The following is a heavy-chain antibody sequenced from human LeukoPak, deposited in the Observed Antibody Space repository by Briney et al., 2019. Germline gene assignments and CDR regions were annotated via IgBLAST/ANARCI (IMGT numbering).Heavy chain of an antibody. CDR1: GYKFTDYF. CDR3: STLNFRDGMDV. CDR2: VRPKNGDT. J-gene: IGHJ6*02. Sequence: SVKVSCKASGYKFTDYFLHRVRQVPGQGPEWMGWVRPKNGDTKYAQKFQGRVTMTRDTSISTVYVELSRLKSDDTATYYCSTLNFRDGMDVWGQGTTVIVSS. V-gene: IGHV1-2*02.